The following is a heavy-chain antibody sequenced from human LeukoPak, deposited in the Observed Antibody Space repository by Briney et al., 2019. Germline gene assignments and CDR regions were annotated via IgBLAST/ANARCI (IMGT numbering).Heavy chain of an antibody. J-gene: IGHJ4*02. CDR2: INPNSGGT. CDR1: GYTFTGYY. CDR3: AREDCTNGVCYHRY. V-gene: IGHV1-2*02. Sequence: ASVKVSCKASGYTFTGYYMRWVRQAPGQGLEWMGWINPNSGGTNYAQKFQGRVTMTRDTSISTAYMELSRLRSDDTAVYYCAREDCTNGVCYHRYWGQGTLVTVSS. D-gene: IGHD2-8*01.